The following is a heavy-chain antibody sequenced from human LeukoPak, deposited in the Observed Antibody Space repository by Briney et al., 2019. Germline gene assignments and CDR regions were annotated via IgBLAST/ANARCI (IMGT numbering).Heavy chain of an antibody. CDR3: ASFSGHYYCMDV. CDR2: IKQDGSEK. J-gene: IGHJ6*02. D-gene: IGHD1-26*01. CDR1: GFTFSSYW. V-gene: IGHV3-7*05. Sequence: PGGCLRLSCAASGFTFSSYWMSWVRQAPGKGLEWVANIKQDGSEKYYVDSVKGRFTISRDNAKNSLYLQMNSLRAEDTAVYYCASFSGHYYCMDVWGQGTTVTVSS.